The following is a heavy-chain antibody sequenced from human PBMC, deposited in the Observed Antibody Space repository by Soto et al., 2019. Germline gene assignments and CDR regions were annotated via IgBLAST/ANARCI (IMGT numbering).Heavy chain of an antibody. CDR3: ARVYCSGGSCYSIDY. V-gene: IGHV1-3*01. D-gene: IGHD2-15*01. CDR1: GYTFTNNA. CDR2: INPANGNT. J-gene: IGHJ4*02. Sequence: ASVKVSCKASGYTFTNNAIHWVRQAPGQSPESLGWINPANGNTEYSQKFRGRVTITRDTSTDTAYMELSSLRSEDTAVYYCARVYCSGGSCYSIDYWGQGTLVTVSS.